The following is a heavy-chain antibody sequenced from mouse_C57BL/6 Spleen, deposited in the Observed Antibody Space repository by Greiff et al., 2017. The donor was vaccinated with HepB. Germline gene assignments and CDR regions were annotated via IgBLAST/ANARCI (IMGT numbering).Heavy chain of an antibody. CDR2: IYPGDGDT. D-gene: IGHD1-1*01. CDR1: GYAFSSYW. CDR3: ARVNYYGGYAMDY. J-gene: IGHJ4*01. Sequence: VQLQESGAELVKPGASVKISCKASGYAFSSYWMNWVKQRPGKGLEWIGQIYPGDGDTNYNGKFKGKATLTADKSSSTAYMQLSSLTSEDSAVYFCARVNYYGGYAMDYWGQGTSVTVSS. V-gene: IGHV1-80*01.